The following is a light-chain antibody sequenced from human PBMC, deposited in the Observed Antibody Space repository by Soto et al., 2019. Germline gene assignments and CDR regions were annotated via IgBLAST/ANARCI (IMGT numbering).Light chain of an antibody. J-gene: IGLJ1*01. CDR1: SSDVGGYNY. CDR3: SSYAGSSLYV. Sequence: QSALTQPPSASGSPGQSVTISCTGTSSDVGGYNYVSWYQQHPGKAPKLMIYEVSKRPSGVPDRFSGSKSGNTASLTVSGLQAEDEADYYCSSYAGSSLYVFGTGTKDTVL. CDR2: EVS. V-gene: IGLV2-8*01.